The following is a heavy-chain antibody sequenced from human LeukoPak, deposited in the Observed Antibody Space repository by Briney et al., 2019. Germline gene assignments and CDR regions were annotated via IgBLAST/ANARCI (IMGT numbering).Heavy chain of an antibody. CDR2: VYNSGDT. Sequence: SETLSLTCTVSGGSTSSDYWSWIRQSPGKGLEGVGYVYNSGDTGKNPSLKSRVTILLNTSKNQCSLKLTSVSAADTAVYYCARLKLGAYFDLWGRGTLVTVSS. J-gene: IGHJ2*01. CDR1: GGSTSSDY. V-gene: IGHV4-59*08. D-gene: IGHD3-16*01. CDR3: ARLKLGAYFDL.